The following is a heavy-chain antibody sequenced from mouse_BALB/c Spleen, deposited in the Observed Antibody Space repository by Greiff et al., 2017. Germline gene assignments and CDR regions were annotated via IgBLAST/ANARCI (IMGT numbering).Heavy chain of an antibody. J-gene: IGHJ1*01. V-gene: IGHV14-1*02. CDR1: GFNINDYY. D-gene: IGHD1-1*01. CDR3: ARSDYYGSSSYFDV. CDR2: IDPENGNT. Sequence: EVQLQQSGAELVRPGALVKLSCKASGFNINDYYMHWVKQRPEQGLEWIGWIDPENGNTIYDPKFQGKASITADTSSNTAYLQLSSLTSEDTAVYYCARSDYYGSSSYFDVWGAGTTVTVSS.